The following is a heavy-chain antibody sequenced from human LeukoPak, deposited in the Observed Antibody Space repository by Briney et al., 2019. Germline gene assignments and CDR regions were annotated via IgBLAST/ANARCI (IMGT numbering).Heavy chain of an antibody. Sequence: SVKVSCKASGYSFTDNFLHWVRQAPGQGLEWMGRIIPILGIANYAQKFQGRVTITADKSTSTAYMELSSLRSEDTAVYYCARDFFPNWGDSYWGQGTLVTVSS. D-gene: IGHD2-21*02. CDR3: ARDFFPNWGDSY. CDR1: GYSFTDNF. CDR2: IIPILGIA. V-gene: IGHV1-69*04. J-gene: IGHJ4*02.